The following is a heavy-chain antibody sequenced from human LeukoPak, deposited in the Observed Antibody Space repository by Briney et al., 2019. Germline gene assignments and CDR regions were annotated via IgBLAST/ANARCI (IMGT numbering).Heavy chain of an antibody. CDR3: ARQGSSAWSDFNY. D-gene: IGHD6-19*01. CDR2: INHSGST. V-gene: IGHV4-34*01. Sequence: SETLSLTCAVYGGSFSGYYWSWIRQPPGKGLEWIGEINHSGSTNYNPSLKSRVTISVDTSKNQFSLKLSSVTAADTALYFCARQGSSAWSDFNYWGQGTPVTVSS. J-gene: IGHJ4*02. CDR1: GGSFSGYY.